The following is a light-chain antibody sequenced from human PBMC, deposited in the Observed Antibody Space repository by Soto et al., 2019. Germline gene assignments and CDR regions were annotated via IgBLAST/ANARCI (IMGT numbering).Light chain of an antibody. Sequence: DIQMTQSPSSLSASVGDRVTITCRASQDIRDYLAWFQHKPGNVPKRLIYASTLQSGVPSRFSGSGSGTEFTLTITGLQPEDFATYYCLHYHSYPRTVGRGTKVDIK. CDR3: LHYHSYPRT. CDR1: QDIRDY. CDR2: AS. V-gene: IGKV1-17*03. J-gene: IGKJ1*01.